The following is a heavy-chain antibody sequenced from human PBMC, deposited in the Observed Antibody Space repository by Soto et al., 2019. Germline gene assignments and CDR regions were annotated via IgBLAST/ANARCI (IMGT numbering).Heavy chain of an antibody. CDR1: GGSISIYY. D-gene: IGHD6-19*01. V-gene: IGHV4-4*07. Sequence: AETLSLTCLFSGGSISIYYWSWTRQPAGKGLERIGCMYRSGSNNYHPSFRSRVTMSVDTSKNQSSLKLTSVTAADPAWYSCGSDYTIPTDSSGWYGTFDSWGQGTMVTVSS. CDR2: MYRSGSN. J-gene: IGHJ4*02. CDR3: GSDYTIPTDSSGWYGTFDS.